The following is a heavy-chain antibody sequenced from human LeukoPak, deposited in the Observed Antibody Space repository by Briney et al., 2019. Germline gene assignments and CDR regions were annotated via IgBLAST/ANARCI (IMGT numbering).Heavy chain of an antibody. J-gene: IGHJ3*02. CDR1: GFTVSSNY. D-gene: IGHD2/OR15-2a*01. CDR2: IYSGGTT. V-gene: IGHV3-53*01. Sequence: PGGSLRLSCAASGFTVSSNYINWVRQAPGKGLEWVSLIYSGGTTYYADSVKGRFTISRDNSKNTVHLQMNNLRAEDTAMYFCARRLYIVRGAFDTWGQGTMVTVSS. CDR3: ARRLYIVRGAFDT.